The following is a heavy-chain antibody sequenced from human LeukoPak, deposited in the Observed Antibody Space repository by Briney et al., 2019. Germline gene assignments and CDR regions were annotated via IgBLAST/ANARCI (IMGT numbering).Heavy chain of an antibody. CDR3: ARTKENLYSTFDY. CDR1: GGSFSGYY. J-gene: IGHJ4*02. V-gene: IGHV4-34*01. D-gene: IGHD2-15*01. CDR2: INHSGST. Sequence: SETLSLTCAVYGGSFSGYYWSWIRQPPGKGLEWIGEINHSGSTNYNPSLKSRVTISVDTSKNQFSLKLSSVTAADTAVYYCARTKENLYSTFDYWGQGTLVTVSS.